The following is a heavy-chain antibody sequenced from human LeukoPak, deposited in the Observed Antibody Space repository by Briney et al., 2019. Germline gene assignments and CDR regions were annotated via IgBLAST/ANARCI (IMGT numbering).Heavy chain of an antibody. Sequence: ASVKVSCKASGGTFSSYAISWVRQAPGQGLEWMGGIIPIFGTANYAQKFQGRVTITADESTSTAYMELSSLRSEDTAVYYCARYTVTTYYYYYYGMDVWGQGTTVTVSS. CDR2: IIPIFGTA. CDR1: GGTFSSYA. D-gene: IGHD4-11*01. J-gene: IGHJ6*02. CDR3: ARYTVTTYYYYYYGMDV. V-gene: IGHV1-69*13.